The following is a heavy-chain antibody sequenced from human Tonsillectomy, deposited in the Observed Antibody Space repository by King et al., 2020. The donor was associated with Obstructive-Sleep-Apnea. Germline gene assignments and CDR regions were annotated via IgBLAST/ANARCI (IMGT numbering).Heavy chain of an antibody. J-gene: IGHJ6*02. V-gene: IGHV3-7*03. CDR2: IKQDGSEK. CDR3: AGERTVVVTGAYYYYGMDV. D-gene: IGHD2-21*02. Sequence: VQLVESGGGLVQPGGSLRLSCAASGFTFSSYWMSWVRQAPGKGLEWVANIKQDGSEKYYVDSVKGRFTISRDNAKNSLYLQMNSLRAEDTAVYYCAGERTVVVTGAYYYYGMDVWGQGTTVTVSS. CDR1: GFTFSSYW.